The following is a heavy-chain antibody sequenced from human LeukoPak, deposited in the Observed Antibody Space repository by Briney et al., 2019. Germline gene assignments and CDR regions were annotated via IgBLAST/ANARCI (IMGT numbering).Heavy chain of an antibody. CDR2: INPTGGST. Sequence: ASVKVSCKASGYTFTNYGISWVRQAPGQGLEWMGIINPTGGSTRYAQKFQGRVTMTRDTYTSTVYMELSSLRSEDTAVYYCARPYCSGGTCYYDYWGQGTLVTVSS. D-gene: IGHD2-15*01. CDR3: ARPYCSGGTCYYDY. V-gene: IGHV1-46*01. J-gene: IGHJ4*02. CDR1: GYTFTNYG.